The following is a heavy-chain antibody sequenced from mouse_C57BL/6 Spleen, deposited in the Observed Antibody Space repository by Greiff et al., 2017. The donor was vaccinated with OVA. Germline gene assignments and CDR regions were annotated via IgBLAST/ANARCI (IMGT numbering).Heavy chain of an antibody. D-gene: IGHD2-3*01. V-gene: IGHV1-18*01. Sequence: VQLQQSGPELVKPGASVKIPCKASGYTFTDYNMDWVKQSHGKSLEWIGDINPNNGGTIYNQKFKGKATLTVDKSSSTAYMELRSLTSEDTAVYYCARREALYDGYYGVWGTGTTVTVSS. CDR3: ARREALYDGYYGV. CDR2: INPNNGGT. CDR1: GYTFTDYN. J-gene: IGHJ1*03.